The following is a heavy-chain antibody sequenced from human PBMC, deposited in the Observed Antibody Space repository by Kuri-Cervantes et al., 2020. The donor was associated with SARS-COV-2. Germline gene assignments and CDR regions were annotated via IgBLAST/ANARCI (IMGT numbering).Heavy chain of an antibody. J-gene: IGHJ6*03. V-gene: IGHV1-24*01. CDR3: ATTPLAAAGMYYYYYYMDV. D-gene: IGHD6-13*01. CDR1: GYTLTELS. CDR2: FDPEDGET. Sequence: ASVKVSCKASGYTLTELSMHWVRQAPGKGLEWMGGFDPEDGETIYAQKFQGGVTMTEDTSTDTAYMELSSLRSEDTAVYYCATTPLAAAGMYYYYYYMDVWGKGTTVTVSS.